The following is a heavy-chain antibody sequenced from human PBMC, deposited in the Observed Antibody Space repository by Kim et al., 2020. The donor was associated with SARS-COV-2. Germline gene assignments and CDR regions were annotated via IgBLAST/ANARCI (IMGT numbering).Heavy chain of an antibody. D-gene: IGHD6-13*01. J-gene: IGHJ4*02. CDR1: GFPFSNYW. CDR2: INQDGSQK. V-gene: IGHV3-7*03. Sequence: GGSLRLSCAASGFPFSNYWLHWVRQAPGKGLEWVANINQDGSQKYYVASVKGRFTISRDNAKNSVYLQMNSLRAEDTAVYYCVKGGQLYWGQGTLV. CDR3: VKGGQLY.